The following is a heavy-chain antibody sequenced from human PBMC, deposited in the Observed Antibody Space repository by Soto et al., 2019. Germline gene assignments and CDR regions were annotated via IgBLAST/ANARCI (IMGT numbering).Heavy chain of an antibody. CDR3: AIYGSYSRLN. CDR1: GFTFSNAW. CDR2: IKSKTDGGTT. D-gene: IGHD2-15*01. Sequence: PGGSLRLSCAASGFTFSNAWMSWIRQVPGKGLEWVGRIKSKTDGGTTDYAAPVQGRFTISRDDSKNTLFLQMNSLKIEDTAVYYCAIYGSYSRLNWVQGTLVTVSS. V-gene: IGHV3-15*01. J-gene: IGHJ4*02.